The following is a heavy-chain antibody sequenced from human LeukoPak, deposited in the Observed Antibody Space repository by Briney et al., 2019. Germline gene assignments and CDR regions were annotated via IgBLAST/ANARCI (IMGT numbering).Heavy chain of an antibody. Sequence: SETLSLTCTVSGGSISSHYWSWIRQPPGKGLEWIGYIYYSGSTNYNPSLKSRVTISVDTSKKQFSMKLSSVTAADTAVYYCARDLGYDSSGYHYWGQGTLVTVSS. D-gene: IGHD3-22*01. V-gene: IGHV4-59*11. J-gene: IGHJ4*02. CDR3: ARDLGYDSSGYHY. CDR2: IYYSGST. CDR1: GGSISSHY.